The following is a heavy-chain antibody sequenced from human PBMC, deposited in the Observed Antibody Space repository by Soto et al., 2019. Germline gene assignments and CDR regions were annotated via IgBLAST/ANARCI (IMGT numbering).Heavy chain of an antibody. CDR2: IKSKTDGGTT. J-gene: IGHJ4*02. CDR3: TTVSIAAAGILFDY. D-gene: IGHD6-13*01. Sequence: RLSCAASGFTFSNAWMSWVRQAPGKGLEWVGRIKSKTDGGTTDYAAPVKGRFTISRDDSKNTLYLQMNSLKTEDTAVYYCTTVSIAAAGILFDYWGQGTLVTVSS. V-gene: IGHV3-15*01. CDR1: GFTFSNAW.